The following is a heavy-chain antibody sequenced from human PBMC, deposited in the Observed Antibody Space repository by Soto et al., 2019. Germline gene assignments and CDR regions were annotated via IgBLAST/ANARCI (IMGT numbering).Heavy chain of an antibody. CDR1: GYTFTSYD. V-gene: IGHV1-8*01. Sequence: QVQLVQSGAEVKKPGASVKVSCKASGYTFTSYDINWVRQATGQGLEWMGWMNPNSGNTGYAQKFQGRVTMTRNTSISSAYMELSSLRSEDTAVYYCARALLLNGDSPFDYWGQGTLVTVSS. CDR3: ARALLLNGDSPFDY. CDR2: MNPNSGNT. D-gene: IGHD4-17*01. J-gene: IGHJ4*02.